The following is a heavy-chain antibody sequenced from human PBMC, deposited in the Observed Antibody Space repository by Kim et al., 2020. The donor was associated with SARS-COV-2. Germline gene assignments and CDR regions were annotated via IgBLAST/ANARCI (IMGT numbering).Heavy chain of an antibody. J-gene: IGHJ6*02. D-gene: IGHD6-13*01. CDR3: ARHPLVGLSWYGVSYYGIVV. Sequence: SETLSLTCTVSGGSISSSSYYWGWIRQPPGKGLEWIGSIYYSGSTYYNPSLKSLVTISVDTSKNQFSLKLSSVTAADTAVYYCARHPLVGLSWYGVSYYGIVVGGQGPTVTVSS. CDR2: IYYSGST. CDR1: GGSISSSSYY. V-gene: IGHV4-39*01.